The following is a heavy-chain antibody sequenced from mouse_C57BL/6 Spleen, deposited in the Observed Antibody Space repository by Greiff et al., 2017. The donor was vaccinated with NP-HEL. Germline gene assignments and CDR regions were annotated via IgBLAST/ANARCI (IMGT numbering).Heavy chain of an antibody. Sequence: EVKLQESGPGLVKPSQSLSLTCSVTGYSITSGYYWNWIRQFPGNKLEWMGYISYDGSNNYNPSLKNRISITRDTSKNQFFLKLNSVTTEDTATYYCAKLGKRYYFDYWGQGTTLTVSS. CDR3: AKLGKRYYFDY. CDR1: GYSITSGYY. D-gene: IGHD4-1*01. V-gene: IGHV3-6*01. CDR2: ISYDGSN. J-gene: IGHJ2*01.